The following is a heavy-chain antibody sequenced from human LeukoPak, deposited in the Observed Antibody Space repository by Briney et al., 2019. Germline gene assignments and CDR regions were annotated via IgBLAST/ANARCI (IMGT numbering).Heavy chain of an antibody. Sequence: PGGSLRLSCAASGFTFSSYGMHWVRQAPGKWLEWVAFIRYDGSNKYYADSVKGRFTISRDNSKNTLYLQMNSLRADDTAVYYCAKGDSGSYLDYFDYWGQGTLGTVSS. D-gene: IGHD1-26*01. CDR3: AKGDSGSYLDYFDY. V-gene: IGHV3-30*02. CDR2: IRYDGSNK. CDR1: GFTFSSYG. J-gene: IGHJ4*02.